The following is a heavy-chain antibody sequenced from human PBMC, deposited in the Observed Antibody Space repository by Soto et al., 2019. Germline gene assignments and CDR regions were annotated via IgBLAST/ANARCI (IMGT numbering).Heavy chain of an antibody. CDR1: GGSFSGYY. Sequence: SETLSLTCAVYGGSFSGYYWSWIRQPPGKGLEWIGEINHSGSTNYNPSLKSRVTISVDTSKNQFSLKLSSVTAADTAVYYCARARYGDYDFDYWGQGTLVT. V-gene: IGHV4-34*01. CDR3: ARARYGDYDFDY. D-gene: IGHD4-17*01. CDR2: INHSGST. J-gene: IGHJ4*02.